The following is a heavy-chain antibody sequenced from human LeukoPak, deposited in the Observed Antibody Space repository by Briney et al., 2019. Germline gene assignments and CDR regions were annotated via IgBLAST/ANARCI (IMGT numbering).Heavy chain of an antibody. CDR2: IYYSGST. D-gene: IGHD1-26*01. J-gene: IGHJ4*02. V-gene: IGHV4-31*03. Sequence: SETLSLTCTVSGGSISSGGYYWSWIRQHPGKGLEWIGYIYYSGSTYYNPSLKSRVTISVDTSKNQFSLKLSSVTAADTAVYYCARCGRYNFDYWGQGTLVTVSS. CDR1: GGSISSGGYY. CDR3: ARCGRYNFDY.